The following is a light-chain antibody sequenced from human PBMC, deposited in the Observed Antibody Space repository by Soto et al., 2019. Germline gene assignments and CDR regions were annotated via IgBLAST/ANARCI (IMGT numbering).Light chain of an antibody. CDR1: SSNIGSSY. CDR2: RNN. J-gene: IGLJ3*02. V-gene: IGLV1-47*01. CDR3: AAWDDSLSARV. Sequence: QSVLTQPPSASGTPGQRVTISCSGSSSNIGSSYVHWYQQLPGTAPKLLIYRNNQRPSGVPDRFSGSKSGTSASLAISGLRSEDEADYYWAAWDDSLSARVFGGGTNVTVL.